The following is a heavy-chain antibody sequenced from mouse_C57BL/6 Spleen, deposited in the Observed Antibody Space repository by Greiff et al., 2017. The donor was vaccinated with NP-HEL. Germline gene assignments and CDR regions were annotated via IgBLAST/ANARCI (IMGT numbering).Heavy chain of an antibody. J-gene: IGHJ2*01. V-gene: IGHV1-59*01. CDR2: IDPSDSYT. Sequence: VQLQQPGAELVRPGTSVKLSCKASGYTFTSYWMHWVKQRPGQGLEWIGVIDPSDSYTNYNQKFKGKATLTVDTSSSTAYMQLSSLTSEDSAVYYCARLNYDEGNYFDYWGQGTTLTVSS. CDR1: GYTFTSYW. CDR3: ARLNYDEGNYFDY. D-gene: IGHD2-3*01.